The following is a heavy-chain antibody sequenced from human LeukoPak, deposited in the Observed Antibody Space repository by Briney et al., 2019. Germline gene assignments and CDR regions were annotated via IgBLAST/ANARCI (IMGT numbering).Heavy chain of an antibody. D-gene: IGHD5-12*01. Sequence: GSLRLSCAASGFTFRDYWMHWVRQAPGKGLVWVSRINGDGSGATYADSVRGRFTISRDNAKNTLYLQMNSLRAEDTAIYYCARPIVTTINSLDDWGQGTLVTVSS. CDR3: ARPIVTTINSLDD. CDR1: GFTFRDYW. V-gene: IGHV3-74*01. CDR2: INGDGSGA. J-gene: IGHJ4*02.